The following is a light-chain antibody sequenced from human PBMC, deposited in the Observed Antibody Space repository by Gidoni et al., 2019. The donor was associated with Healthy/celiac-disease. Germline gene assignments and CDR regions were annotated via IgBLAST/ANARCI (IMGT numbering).Light chain of an antibody. CDR3: QQSYSTLFT. CDR2: AAS. J-gene: IGKJ3*01. CDR1: QSSISY. Sequence: DIQMTQSPSSLSASVGDRVTITCRASQSSISYLNWYQQKPGKAPKLLIYAASSLQSGVPSRFSGSGSGTDFTLTISSLQPEDFATYYCQQSYSTLFTFGPGTKVDL. V-gene: IGKV1-39*01.